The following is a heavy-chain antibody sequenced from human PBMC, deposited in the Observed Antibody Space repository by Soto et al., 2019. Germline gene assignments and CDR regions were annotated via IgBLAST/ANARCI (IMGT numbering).Heavy chain of an antibody. CDR2: VYSSGGT. D-gene: IGHD4-4*01. CDR1: GGSIDSYF. V-gene: IGHV4-4*07. Sequence: QVQLQESGPGLVEPSETLSLTCSVSGGSIDSYFWSWIRQPAGKGREWLCRVYSSGGTNYNVSLEIRVTMSVDMAKSQFSVVLMSVTAADTVVYYCARWATRDSSPGMDVWGPGTTYTVSS. CDR3: ARWATRDSSPGMDV. J-gene: IGHJ6*02.